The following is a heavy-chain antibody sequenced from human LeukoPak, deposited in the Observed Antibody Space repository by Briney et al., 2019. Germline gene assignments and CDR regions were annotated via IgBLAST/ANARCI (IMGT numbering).Heavy chain of an antibody. D-gene: IGHD5-18*01. J-gene: IGHJ4*02. CDR1: GFTFSDYY. CDR2: ISSSSSYT. V-gene: IGHV3-11*06. Sequence: AGGSLRLSCAASGFTFSDYYMSWIRQAPGKGLEWVSYISSSSSYTNYADSVKGRFTISRDNAKTSLYLQMNSLRAEDTAVYYCASSPVDTAMAHISFDYWGQGTLVTVSS. CDR3: ASSPVDTAMAHISFDY.